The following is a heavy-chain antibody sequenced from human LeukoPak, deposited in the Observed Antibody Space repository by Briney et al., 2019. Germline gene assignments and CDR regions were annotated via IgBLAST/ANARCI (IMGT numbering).Heavy chain of an antibody. D-gene: IGHD3-22*01. V-gene: IGHV6-1*01. J-gene: IGHJ5*02. Sequence: SQTLSLTCAVSGDSVSSNSVAWNWIRQSPSRGLEWLGRTYYRSKWYNDYAVSVKSRITINPDTSKNQFSLQLNSVTPEDTAVYYCARERSDYYDSSGYYPRYNWFDPWGQGTLVTVSS. CDR2: TYYRSKWYN. CDR1: GDSVSSNSVA. CDR3: ARERSDYYDSSGYYPRYNWFDP.